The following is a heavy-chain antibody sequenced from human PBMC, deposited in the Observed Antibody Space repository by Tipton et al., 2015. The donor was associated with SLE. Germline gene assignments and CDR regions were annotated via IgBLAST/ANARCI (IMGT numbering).Heavy chain of an antibody. D-gene: IGHD2-8*02. Sequence: SLRLSCAASGFTFSDYYMSWIRQAPGKGLEWVSAISGSGGSTYYTDSVKGRFTISRDNAKNSLYLQMNSLRDEDTAVYYCTRDWSHRFDYWGQGTLVTVSS. CDR3: TRDWSHRFDY. V-gene: IGHV3-11*04. J-gene: IGHJ4*02. CDR1: GFTFSDYY. CDR2: ISGSGGST.